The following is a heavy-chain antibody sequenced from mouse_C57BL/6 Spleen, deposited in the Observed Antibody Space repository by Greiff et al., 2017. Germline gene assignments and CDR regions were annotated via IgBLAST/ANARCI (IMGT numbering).Heavy chain of an antibody. Sequence: VPLLQSGPELVKPGASVKISCKASGYAFSSSWMNWVQQRPGKGLEWIGRICPGSGNTNYNGKFKGKATLTADKSSSTAYMQLSSLTSEASAVYCCARGRGSGGFDYWGQGTTLTVSS. D-gene: IGHD3-2*02. CDR2: ICPGSGNT. V-gene: IGHV1-82*01. CDR1: GYAFSSSW. J-gene: IGHJ2*01. CDR3: ARGRGSGGFDY.